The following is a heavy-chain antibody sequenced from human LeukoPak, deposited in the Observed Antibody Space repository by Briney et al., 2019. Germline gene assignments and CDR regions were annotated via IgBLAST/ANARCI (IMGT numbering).Heavy chain of an antibody. CDR3: ARGSYYYYGMDV. V-gene: IGHV1-2*02. J-gene: IGHJ6*02. Sequence: ASVKVSCKASRYTFTGYYMHWVRQAPGQGLEWMEWINPNSGGTNYAQKFQGRVTMTRDTSISTAYMELSRLRSDDTAVYYCARGSYYYYGMDVWGQGTTDTVSS. CDR2: INPNSGGT. CDR1: RYTFTGYY.